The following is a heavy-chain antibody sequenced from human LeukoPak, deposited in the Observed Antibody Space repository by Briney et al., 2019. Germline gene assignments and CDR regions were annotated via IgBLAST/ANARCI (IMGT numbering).Heavy chain of an antibody. J-gene: IGHJ6*03. CDR1: GFTFTNHA. D-gene: IGHD3-9*01. CDR3: ARAGVIRYVAWLINYYMDV. CDR2: ISGNGGST. V-gene: IGHV3-64*01. Sequence: GGSLRLSCAASGFTFTNHAMQWVRQAPGKGLEYVSAISGNGGSTYYANSVKGRFTISRDNSKNTVYLQMDSLRAEDMAVYYCARAGVIRYVAWLINYYMDVWGKGTTVTVSS.